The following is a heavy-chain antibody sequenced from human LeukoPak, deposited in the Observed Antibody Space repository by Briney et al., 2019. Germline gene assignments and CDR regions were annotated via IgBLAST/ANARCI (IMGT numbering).Heavy chain of an antibody. CDR3: ARAAWRGSNSRDAFDI. CDR1: GGSISSGGDY. Sequence: SETLSLTCTVSGGSISSGGDYWSWIRQHPGKGLEWIGYIYYSGSTYYNPSLKSRVTISVDTSKNQFSLELSSVTAADTAVYYCARAAWRGSNSRDAFDIWGLGTMVTVSS. D-gene: IGHD4-23*01. V-gene: IGHV4-31*03. J-gene: IGHJ3*02. CDR2: IYYSGST.